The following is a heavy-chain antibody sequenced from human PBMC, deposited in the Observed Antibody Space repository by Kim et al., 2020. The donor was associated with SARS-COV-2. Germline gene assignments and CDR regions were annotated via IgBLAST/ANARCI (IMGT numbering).Heavy chain of an antibody. CDR2: IRSKAYGGTI. CDR3: TREGPIQLWLPGNFDY. CDR1: GFTFGDYS. D-gene: IGHD5-18*01. J-gene: IGHJ4*02. Sequence: GGSLRLSCIASGFTFGDYSMSWFRQAPGKGLEWVGFIRSKAYGGTIEYAASVKGRFTISRDDSKSIAYLQMNSLKTEDTAVYYCTREGPIQLWLPGNFDYWGQGTLVTVSS. V-gene: IGHV3-49*03.